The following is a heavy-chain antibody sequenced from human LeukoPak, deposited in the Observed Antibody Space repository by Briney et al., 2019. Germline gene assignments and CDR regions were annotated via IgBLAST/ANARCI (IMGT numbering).Heavy chain of an antibody. CDR1: GYTFTVYY. D-gene: IGHD6-19*01. J-gene: IGHJ4*02. CDR3: ARESSGSFDY. CDR2: INPNSGGT. V-gene: IGHV1-2*02. Sequence: GASVKVSCKASGYTFTVYYMHWLRPAPGQGLEWMGWINPNSGGTNYAQKFQGRVTMTRDTSISTAYMELSRLRSDDTAVYYCARESSGSFDYWGQGTLVTVSS.